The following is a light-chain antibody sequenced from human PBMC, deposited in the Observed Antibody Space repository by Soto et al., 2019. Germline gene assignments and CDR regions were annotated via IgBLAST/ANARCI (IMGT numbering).Light chain of an antibody. V-gene: IGLV2-18*02. CDR1: SSAVGSYNR. J-gene: IGLJ2*01. CDR2: EVS. CDR3: SSYTTSITWV. Sequence: QSAWPKPPSVSGSPGKSVTISCPGPSSAVGSYNRVSWYQQSPGTAPKLMIYEVSNRPSGVPDRFSGSKSGNTASLTISGLQAEDEADYYCSSYTTSITWVFGGGTKLTVL.